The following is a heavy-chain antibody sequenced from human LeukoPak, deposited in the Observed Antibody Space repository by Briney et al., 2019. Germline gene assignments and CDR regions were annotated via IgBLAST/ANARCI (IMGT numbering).Heavy chain of an antibody. D-gene: IGHD3-9*01. CDR2: IIPIFGTA. CDR3: ARTPAQSFDWLSTSYYFDY. J-gene: IGHJ4*02. CDR1: GGTFSSYA. Sequence: SVKVSCKASGGTFSSYAIGWVRQAPGQGLEWMGGIIPIFGTANYAQKFQGGVTITADKSTSTAYMELSSLRSEDTAVYYCARTPAQSFDWLSTSYYFDYWGQGTLVTVSS. V-gene: IGHV1-69*06.